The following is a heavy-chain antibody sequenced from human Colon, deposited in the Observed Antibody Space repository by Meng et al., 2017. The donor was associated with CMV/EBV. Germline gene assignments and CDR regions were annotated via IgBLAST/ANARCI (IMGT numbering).Heavy chain of an antibody. V-gene: IGHV4-61*01. CDR2: VYYTGGT. CDR3: AGLGHFWSAHPILDY. D-gene: IGHD3-3*01. Sequence: SETLSLTCTVSGVSVSSGTYYLAWIRQSPGKGLEFIGYVYYTGGTNYNPSLKSRVTISVDTSKNQFSLKLSAVTAADTSIYYCAGLGHFWSAHPILDYWGQGTLVTVSS. J-gene: IGHJ4*02. CDR1: GVSVSSGTYY.